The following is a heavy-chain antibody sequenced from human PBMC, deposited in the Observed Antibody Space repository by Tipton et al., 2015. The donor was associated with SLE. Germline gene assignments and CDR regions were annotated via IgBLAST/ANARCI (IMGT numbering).Heavy chain of an antibody. Sequence: SLRLSCAASGFTFSSYSMNWVRQAPGKGLEWVSTLSDGGGLTYYADSVKGRFTISRDNSKNTLYLQMNSLRAEDTAVYYCARGGYCSSTTCYTGRNIDYWGQGTLVTVSS. CDR1: GFTFSSYS. J-gene: IGHJ4*02. V-gene: IGHV3-23*01. CDR3: ARGGYCSSTTCYTGRNIDY. D-gene: IGHD2-2*02. CDR2: LSDGGGLT.